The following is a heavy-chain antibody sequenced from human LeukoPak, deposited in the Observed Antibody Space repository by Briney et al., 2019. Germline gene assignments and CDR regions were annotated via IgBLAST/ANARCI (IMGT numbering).Heavy chain of an antibody. Sequence: ASVKVSCKASGYTFTGYYMHWVRQAPGQGLEWMGWINPNSGGTNYAQKFQGWVTMTRDTSISTAYMELSRLRSDDTAVYYCARFQATIFGPPDYWGQGTLVTVSS. J-gene: IGHJ4*02. V-gene: IGHV1-2*04. CDR1: GYTFTGYY. CDR2: INPNSGGT. CDR3: ARFQATIFGPPDY. D-gene: IGHD3-3*01.